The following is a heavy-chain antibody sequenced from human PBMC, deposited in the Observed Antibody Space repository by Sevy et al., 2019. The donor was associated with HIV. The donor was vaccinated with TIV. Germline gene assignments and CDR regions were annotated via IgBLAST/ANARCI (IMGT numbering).Heavy chain of an antibody. V-gene: IGHV3-33*01. D-gene: IGHD3-22*01. Sequence: GGSLRLSCAVSGFSFSNYGMHWVRQAPGKGLEWVALIWYDGSSKYYADSVKGRLTSFRDNSKNTLSLQMHSLRTEDTAVYYCARGADYFDSSGANFEYWGQGTLVTVSS. CDR1: GFSFSNYG. CDR3: ARGADYFDSSGANFEY. J-gene: IGHJ4*02. CDR2: IWYDGSSK.